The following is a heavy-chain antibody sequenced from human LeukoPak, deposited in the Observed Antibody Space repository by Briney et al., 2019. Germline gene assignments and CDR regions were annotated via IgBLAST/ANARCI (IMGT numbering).Heavy chain of an antibody. J-gene: IGHJ4*02. Sequence: GGSLILSCAASGFTFSSYEMNWVRQAPGKGLEWVSYISSSGSTIYYADSVKGRFTISRDNAKNSLYLQMNSLRAEDTAVYYCARFVDTAMDHTYYFDYWGQGTLVTVSS. CDR1: GFTFSSYE. CDR2: ISSSGSTI. D-gene: IGHD5-18*01. CDR3: ARFVDTAMDHTYYFDY. V-gene: IGHV3-48*03.